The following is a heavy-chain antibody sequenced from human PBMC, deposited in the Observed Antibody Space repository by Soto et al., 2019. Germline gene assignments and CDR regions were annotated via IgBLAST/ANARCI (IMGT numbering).Heavy chain of an antibody. D-gene: IGHD3-10*01. CDR2: IISIFGTP. CDR1: GCTFSSYA. Sequence: ASVKVSCKASGCTFSSYASSWERQAPGQGLEWMGGIISIFGTPNYSHKFQVRVTITADKSTRTAYMELSSLISEDTAVYYCAGLGSGTYYNIDWFDPWAQGTLVTVSS. CDR3: AGLGSGTYYNIDWFDP. J-gene: IGHJ5*02. V-gene: IGHV1-69*06.